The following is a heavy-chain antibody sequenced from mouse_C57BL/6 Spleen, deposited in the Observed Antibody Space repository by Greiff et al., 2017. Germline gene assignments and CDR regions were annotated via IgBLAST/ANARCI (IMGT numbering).Heavy chain of an antibody. V-gene: IGHV5-17*01. Sequence: EVQVVESGGGLVKPGGSLKLSCAASGFTFSDYGMHWVRQAPEKGLEWVAYISSGSSTIYYADTVKGRFTISRDNAKNTLFLQMTSLRSEDTAMYYCARDHGGCAYWGQGTLVTVSA. CDR1: GFTFSDYG. CDR2: ISSGSSTI. CDR3: ARDHGGCAY. J-gene: IGHJ3*01.